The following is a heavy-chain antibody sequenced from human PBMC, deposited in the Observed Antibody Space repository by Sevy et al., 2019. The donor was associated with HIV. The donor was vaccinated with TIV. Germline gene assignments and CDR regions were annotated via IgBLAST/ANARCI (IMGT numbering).Heavy chain of an antibody. CDR2: IRRNSHEPYGGAT. V-gene: IGHV3-49*03. J-gene: IGHJ4*02. Sequence: GGSLRLSCTSSGFTFGDYAMSWFRQAPGKGLEWVAFIRRNSHEPYGGATEYATSGKGRFTISRDDSKSMAYLQMNSLKAGDTAVYYCTIARATADTPEYYFDYWGQGILVTVSS. CDR3: TIARATADTPEYYFDY. CDR1: GFTFGDYA. D-gene: IGHD5-12*01.